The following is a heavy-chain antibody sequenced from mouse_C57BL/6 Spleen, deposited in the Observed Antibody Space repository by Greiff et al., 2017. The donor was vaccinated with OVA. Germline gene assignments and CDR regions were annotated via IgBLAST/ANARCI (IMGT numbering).Heavy chain of an antibody. Sequence: EVKLVESGGGLVKPGGSLKLSCAASGFTFSDYGMHWVRQAPEKGLEWVAYISSGSSTIYYADTVKGRFTISRDNAKNTLFLQMTSLRSEDTAMYYCARDPGRYFDYWGQGTTLTVSS. CDR1: GFTFSDYG. V-gene: IGHV5-17*01. J-gene: IGHJ2*01. D-gene: IGHD4-1*01. CDR2: ISSGSSTI. CDR3: ARDPGRYFDY.